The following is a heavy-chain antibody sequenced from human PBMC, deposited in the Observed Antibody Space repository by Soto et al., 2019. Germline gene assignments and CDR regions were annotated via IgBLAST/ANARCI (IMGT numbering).Heavy chain of an antibody. CDR1: GFTFSNAW. CDR2: IKTKTDGGRA. D-gene: IGHD3-16*01. V-gene: IGHV3-15*01. CDR3: TANMMSDH. J-gene: IGHJ5*02. Sequence: EVQLVESGGDLVKPGGSLRLSCAASGFTFSNAWMNWVRQAPGKGLEWVGRIKTKTDGGRADYAAPVKGRCIILGDDAKNTLYLQMNSVQAEDTAVYYCTANMMSDHWGQGTLVTVSS.